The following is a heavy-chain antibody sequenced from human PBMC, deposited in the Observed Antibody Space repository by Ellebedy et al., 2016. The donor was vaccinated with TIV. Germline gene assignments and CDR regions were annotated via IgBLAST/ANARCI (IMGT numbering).Heavy chain of an antibody. CDR2: INAGNGNT. D-gene: IGHD1-26*01. CDR1: GYTFTSYA. Sequence: AASVKVSCKASGYTFTSYAMHWVRQAPGQRLEWVGWINAGNGNTKYSQKFQGSVTITRDTSASTAYMELSSLRSEDTAVYYCAREGVVGANRGGYFDNWGQGTLVTVSS. V-gene: IGHV1-3*01. J-gene: IGHJ4*02. CDR3: AREGVVGANRGGYFDN.